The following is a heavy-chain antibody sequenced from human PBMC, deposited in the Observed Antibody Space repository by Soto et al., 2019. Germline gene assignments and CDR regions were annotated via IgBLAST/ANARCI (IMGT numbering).Heavy chain of an antibody. J-gene: IGHJ5*02. CDR3: ARKEVPVVVVAECPNPADWFDP. CDR1: GGTFSSYT. V-gene: IGHV1-69*02. Sequence: QVQLVQSGAEVKKPGSSVKVSCKASGGTFSSYTISWVRQAPGQGLEWMGRIIPILGIANYAQKFQGRVTITADKATSTAYMELSSLRAEDTAGYDCARKEVPVVVVAECPNPADWFDPWGQGTLVTVSS. CDR2: IIPILGIA. D-gene: IGHD2-15*01.